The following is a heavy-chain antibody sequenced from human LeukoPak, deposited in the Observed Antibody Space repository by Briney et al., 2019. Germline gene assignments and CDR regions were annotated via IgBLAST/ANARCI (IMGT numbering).Heavy chain of an antibody. V-gene: IGHV1-69*13. CDR3: ARDPYYYYYMDV. J-gene: IGHJ6*03. CDR1: GGTFSSYA. CDR2: IIPIFGTA. Sequence: SMKVSCKASGGTFSSYAISWVRQAPGQGLEWMGGIIPIFGTANYAQKFQGRVTITADESTSTAYMELSSLRSEDTAVYYCARDPYYYYYMDVWGKGTTVTVSS.